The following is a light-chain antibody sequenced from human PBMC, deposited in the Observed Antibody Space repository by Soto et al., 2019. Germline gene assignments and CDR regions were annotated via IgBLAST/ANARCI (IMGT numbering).Light chain of an antibody. CDR3: QQYSRSRHT. CDR1: HSISSFY. J-gene: IGKJ2*01. CDR2: GAA. Sequence: EIVLTQSPGTLSLSPGERATLSCRASHSISSFYLAWYQQKPGQAPRLLIYGAANRDTGIPDRFSGSGSGTDFALTISRMEAEYFAVYYCQQYSRSRHTFGQGTKLEIK. V-gene: IGKV3-20*01.